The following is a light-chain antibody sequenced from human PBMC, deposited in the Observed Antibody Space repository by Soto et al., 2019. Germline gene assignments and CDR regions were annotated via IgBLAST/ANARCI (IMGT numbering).Light chain of an antibody. J-gene: IGKJ4*01. CDR2: GVS. Sequence: EIVFTQSPGTVSLSPGERATLSCRASQYVDYNYLAWYQQKPGQAPRLLIYGVSTRAAGISDRFSGSGSGTDFTLTISRLEPEDFAVYHCQQYGRSPLTFGGGTKVDIK. V-gene: IGKV3-20*01. CDR1: QYVDYNY. CDR3: QQYGRSPLT.